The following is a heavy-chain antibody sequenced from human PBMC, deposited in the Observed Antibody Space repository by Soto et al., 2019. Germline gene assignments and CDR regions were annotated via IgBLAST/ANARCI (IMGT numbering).Heavy chain of an antibody. D-gene: IGHD3-10*01. CDR3: ARGSSGSPEGYYYYYMDV. CDR2: IWYDGSNK. V-gene: IGHV3-33*01. CDR1: GFTFSSYG. J-gene: IGHJ6*03. Sequence: GGSLRLSCAASGFTFSSYGMHWVRQAPGKGLEWVAVIWYDGSNKYYADSVKGRFTISRDNSKNTLYLQMNSLRAEDTAVYYCARGSSGSPEGYYYYYMDVWGKGTTVTVSS.